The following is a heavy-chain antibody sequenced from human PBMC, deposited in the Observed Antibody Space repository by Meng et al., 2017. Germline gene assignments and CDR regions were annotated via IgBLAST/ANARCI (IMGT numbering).Heavy chain of an antibody. CDR2: ISYAGSNN. D-gene: IGHD5-24*01. V-gene: IGHV3-30*11. J-gene: IGHJ4*02. CDR3: ARVGMADPPD. Sequence: QAHVVRLWRGSYLRGWSWVLSGAALGANFSSDAIPWGRQAPGKGQWWVAVISYAGSNNYYADSVKRRFTISRDNSKNTLYLQMNSLRAEDTAVYYCARVGMADPPDWGQGTLVTVSS. CDR1: GANFSSDA.